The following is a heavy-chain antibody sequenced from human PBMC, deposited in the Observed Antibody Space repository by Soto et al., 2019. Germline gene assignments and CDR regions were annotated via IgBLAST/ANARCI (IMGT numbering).Heavy chain of an antibody. Sequence: GGSLRLSCAASGFTFSTFNMNWVRQAPGKGLEWVSYISSSGSTIYYADSVKGRFTISRDNAKNSLYLQMNSLRDEDTAVYYCAREGEGHCISSSCLNWFDPWGKGTMVTVSS. CDR2: ISSSGSTI. V-gene: IGHV3-48*02. CDR3: AREGEGHCISSSCLNWFDP. CDR1: GFTFSTFN. J-gene: IGHJ5*02. D-gene: IGHD2-2*01.